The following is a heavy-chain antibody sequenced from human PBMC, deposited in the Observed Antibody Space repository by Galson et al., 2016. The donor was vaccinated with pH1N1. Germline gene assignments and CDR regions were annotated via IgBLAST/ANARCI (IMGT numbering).Heavy chain of an antibody. Sequence: SLKVSCKASGYTFTLYYFHWVRQAPGQGLEWLGIIDPGSGGTNYNQKFQGRVTMTRDTSTNTVYVELSTLISEDTAMYYCVGIKGGALDIWGQGTKVIVSS. J-gene: IGHJ3*02. CDR3: VGIKGGALDI. D-gene: IGHD3-16*01. CDR2: IDPGSGGT. V-gene: IGHV1-46*01. CDR1: GYTFTLYY.